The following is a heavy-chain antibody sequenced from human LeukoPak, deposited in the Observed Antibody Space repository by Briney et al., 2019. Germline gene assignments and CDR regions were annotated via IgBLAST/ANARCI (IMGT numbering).Heavy chain of an antibody. CDR3: ARLPRGAAPGTLDY. CDR1: GFTVSSNY. J-gene: IGHJ4*02. V-gene: IGHV3-66*01. CDR2: IYSGGST. D-gene: IGHD6-13*01. Sequence: LTGGSLRLSCAASGFTVSSNYMSWVRQAPGKGLEWVSVIYSGGSTYYADSVKGRFTISRDNSKNTLYLQMNSLRAEDTAVYYCARLPRGAAPGTLDYWGQGTLVTVSS.